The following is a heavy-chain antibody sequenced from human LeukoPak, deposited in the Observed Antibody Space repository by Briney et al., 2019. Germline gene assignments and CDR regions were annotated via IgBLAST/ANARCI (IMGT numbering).Heavy chain of an antibody. V-gene: IGHV3-33*01. CDR3: ARAGGAHIVVVPAEADY. J-gene: IGHJ4*02. D-gene: IGHD2-2*01. Sequence: GRFLRLSCAASGFTFSSYGMHWVRQAPGKGLEWVAVIWYDGSNKYYADSVKGRFTISRDNSKNTLYLQMNSLRAEDTAVYYCARAGGAHIVVVPAEADYWGQGTLVTVSS. CDR2: IWYDGSNK. CDR1: GFTFSSYG.